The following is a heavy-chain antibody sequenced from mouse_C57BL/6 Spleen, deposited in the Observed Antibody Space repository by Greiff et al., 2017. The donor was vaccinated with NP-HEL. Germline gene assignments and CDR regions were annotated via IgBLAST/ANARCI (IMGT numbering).Heavy chain of an antibody. CDR2: ISDGGSYT. J-gene: IGHJ4*01. CDR3: ARDSMITSYYAMDY. V-gene: IGHV5-4*01. CDR1: GFTFSSYA. D-gene: IGHD2-4*01. Sequence: EVKLVESGGGLVKPGGSLKLSCAASGFTFSSYAMSWVRQTPEKRLEWVATISDGGSYTYYPDNVKGRFTISRDNAKNNLYLQMSHLKSEDTAMYYCARDSMITSYYAMDYWGQGTSVTVSS.